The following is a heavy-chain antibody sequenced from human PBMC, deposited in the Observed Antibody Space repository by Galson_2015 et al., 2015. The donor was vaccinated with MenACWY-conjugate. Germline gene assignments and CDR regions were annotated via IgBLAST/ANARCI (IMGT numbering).Heavy chain of an antibody. D-gene: IGHD2-21*02. Sequence: QSGAEVKKPGESLKISCKGSGYSFTSYWIGWVRQMPGKGLEWMGIIYPGDSDTRYSPSFQGQVTISADKSISTAYLQWSSLKASDTAMYYCARPAYCGGDCYDVFDIWGQGTMVTVSS. V-gene: IGHV5-51*01. J-gene: IGHJ3*02. CDR1: GYSFTSYW. CDR3: ARPAYCGGDCYDVFDI. CDR2: IYPGDSDT.